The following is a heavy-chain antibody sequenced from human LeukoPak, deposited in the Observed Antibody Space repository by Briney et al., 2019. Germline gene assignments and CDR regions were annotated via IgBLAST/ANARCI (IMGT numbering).Heavy chain of an antibody. J-gene: IGHJ4*02. D-gene: IGHD6-13*01. V-gene: IGHV3-74*01. Sequence: QPGGSLRLSCAASGFTFSSSWMFWVRQAPGKGLVWVSHINGDGSRTGFADSVKGRFTISRDNSKNTLYLQMNSLRAEDTAVYYCARDRGIAAAGDWGQGTLVTVSS. CDR2: INGDGSRT. CDR3: ARDRGIAAAGD. CDR1: GFTFSSSW.